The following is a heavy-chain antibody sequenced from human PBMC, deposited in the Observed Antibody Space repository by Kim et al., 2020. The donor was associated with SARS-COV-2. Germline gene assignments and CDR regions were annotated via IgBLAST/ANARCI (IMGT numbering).Heavy chain of an antibody. CDR3: ARSAFFDC. J-gene: IGHJ4*02. V-gene: IGHV3-23*01. Sequence: GGSLRLSCAASGFTFSNFGVYWVRQAPGKGLDWVSAISGDGTTPHYAESVKGRFTISRDNSKNTVYLQMSSLSAEDTAVYFCARSAFFDCWGQGTLVTVSS. CDR2: ISGDGTTP. CDR1: GFTFSNFG.